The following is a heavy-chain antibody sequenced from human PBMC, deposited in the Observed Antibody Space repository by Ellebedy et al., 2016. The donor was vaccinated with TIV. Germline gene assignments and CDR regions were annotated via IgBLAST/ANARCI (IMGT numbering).Heavy chain of an antibody. D-gene: IGHD1-26*01. J-gene: IGHJ6*02. CDR3: ARGRPIVGATTHYYYGMDV. CDR1: GYTFTSYG. CDR2: ISAYNGNT. Sequence: ASVKVSCXASGYTFTSYGISWVRQAPGQGLEWMGWISAYNGNTNYAQKLQGRVTMTTDTSTSTAYMELRSLRSDDTAVYYCARGRPIVGATTHYYYGMDVWGQGTTVTVSS. V-gene: IGHV1-18*04.